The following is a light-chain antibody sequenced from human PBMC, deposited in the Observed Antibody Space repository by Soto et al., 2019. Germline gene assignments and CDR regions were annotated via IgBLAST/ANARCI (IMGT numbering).Light chain of an antibody. CDR3: QQSYSTPPT. J-gene: IGKJ1*01. V-gene: IGKV1-39*01. Sequence: DLQMTQSPSSLSASVGDRVTITCRASQSISSYLNWYQQKPGKAPKLLIYAASSLQSGVPSRFSGSGSGTDFTLTISSLQPEDFATYYCQQSYSTPPTFGRGTKVEIK. CDR1: QSISSY. CDR2: AAS.